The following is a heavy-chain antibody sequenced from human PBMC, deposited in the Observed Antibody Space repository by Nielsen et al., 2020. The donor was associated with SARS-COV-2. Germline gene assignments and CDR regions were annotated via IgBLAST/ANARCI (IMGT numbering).Heavy chain of an antibody. CDR2: ISNSSIYI. J-gene: IGHJ3*02. V-gene: IGHV3-21*01. CDR3: ARVLSYTFDI. Sequence: GESLKISCAASGFTFSSYSMNWVRQAPGKGLEWVSSISNSSIYIYYADSVKGRFTISRDNAKNSLYLQMNSLRAEDTAVYYCARVLSYTFDIWGQGTMVTVSS. D-gene: IGHD3-3*01. CDR1: GFTFSSYS.